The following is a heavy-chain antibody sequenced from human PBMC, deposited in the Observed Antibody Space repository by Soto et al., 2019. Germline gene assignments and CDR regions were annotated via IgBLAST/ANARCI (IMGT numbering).Heavy chain of an antibody. D-gene: IGHD2-15*01. CDR1: GFTFSSYA. V-gene: IGHV3-30*04. CDR2: ISYDGSNK. J-gene: IGHJ3*02. Sequence: GGSLRLSCAASGFTFSSYAMHWVRQAPGKGLEWVAVISYDGSNKYYADSVKGRFTISRDNSKNTLYLQMNSLRAEDPAVYYCSRERGVVAATAFDIWGQGTMVTVSS. CDR3: SRERGVVAATAFDI.